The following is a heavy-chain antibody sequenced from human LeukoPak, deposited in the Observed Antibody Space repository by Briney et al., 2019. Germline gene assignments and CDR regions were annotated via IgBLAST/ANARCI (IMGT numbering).Heavy chain of an antibody. CDR1: GGSISSSSYY. V-gene: IGHV4-39*07. D-gene: IGHD1-26*01. CDR2: IYYSGST. J-gene: IGHJ4*02. Sequence: SETLSLTCTVSGGSISSSSYYWGWIRQPPGKGLEWIGSIYYSGSTYYNPSLKSRVTISVDTSKNQFSLKLSSVTAADTAVYYCARGTGPQWELLPNYWGQGTLVTVSS. CDR3: ARGTGPQWELLPNY.